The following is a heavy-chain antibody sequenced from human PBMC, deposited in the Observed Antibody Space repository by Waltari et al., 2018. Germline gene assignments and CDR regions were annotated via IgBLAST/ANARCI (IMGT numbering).Heavy chain of an antibody. Sequence: QVQLQESGPGLVKPSETLSLTCTVSGGSISSYYWSWIRQPPGKGLEWIGYIYYSGSTNYNPALKSRVTISVDTSKNQFSLKLSSVTAADTAVYYCARGKRRLLPYYFDYWGQGTLVTVSS. CDR2: IYYSGST. V-gene: IGHV4-59*01. CDR3: ARGKRRLLPYYFDY. CDR1: GGSISSYY. J-gene: IGHJ4*02. D-gene: IGHD3-22*01.